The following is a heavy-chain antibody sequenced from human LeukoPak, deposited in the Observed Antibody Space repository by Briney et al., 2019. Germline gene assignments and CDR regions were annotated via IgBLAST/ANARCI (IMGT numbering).Heavy chain of an antibody. CDR1: GFTFSNYG. Sequence: GGSLRLSCAASGFTFSNYGMHWVRQAPGKGLEWVAFIYYHGNNKNYADFVKGRFTISRDNSKNTLFLQMNSLRAEETALYYCARGNYYGSGCDFWGQGSLVTVSS. J-gene: IGHJ4*02. CDR2: IYYHGNNK. CDR3: ARGNYYGSGCDF. V-gene: IGHV3-30*02. D-gene: IGHD3-10*01.